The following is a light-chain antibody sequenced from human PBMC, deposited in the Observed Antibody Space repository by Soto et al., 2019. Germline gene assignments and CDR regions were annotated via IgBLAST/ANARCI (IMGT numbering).Light chain of an antibody. CDR1: QTNSNW. Sequence: DIQMTQSPSTLSASVGDRVTITCRASQTNSNWLAWYQVKPGQAPRLLMYDASSMASGVPSRFSGSASGTDFTLTISSLQPEDFAAYSCQQSYNSPQTFGRGTKVDIK. CDR2: DAS. J-gene: IGKJ1*01. V-gene: IGKV1-5*01. CDR3: QQSYNSPQT.